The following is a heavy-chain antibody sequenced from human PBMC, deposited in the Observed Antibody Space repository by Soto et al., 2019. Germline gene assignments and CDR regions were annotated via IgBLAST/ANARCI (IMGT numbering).Heavy chain of an antibody. Sequence: PGESLKISCKGSGYSFTSYWIGWVRQMPGKGLEWMGIIYPGDSDTRYSPSFQGQVTISADKSISTAYLQWSSLKASDTAMYYCAIPQYEDKGDDAFDIWGQGTMVTVSS. CDR1: GYSFTSYW. V-gene: IGHV5-51*01. CDR2: IYPGDSDT. D-gene: IGHD3-16*01. CDR3: AIPQYEDKGDDAFDI. J-gene: IGHJ3*02.